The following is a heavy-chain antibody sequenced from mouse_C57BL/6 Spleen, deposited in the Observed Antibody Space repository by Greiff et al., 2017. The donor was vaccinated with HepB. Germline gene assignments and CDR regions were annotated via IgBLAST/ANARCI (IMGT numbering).Heavy chain of an antibody. Sequence: QVHVKQPGAELVKPGASVKVSCKASGYTFTSYWMHWVKQRPGQGLEWIGRIHPSDSDTNYNQKFKGKATLTVDKSSSTAYMQLSSLTSEDSAVYYCAIAGSSYGDYFDYWGQGTTLTVSS. V-gene: IGHV1-74*01. CDR1: GYTFTSYW. D-gene: IGHD1-1*01. CDR3: AIAGSSYGDYFDY. CDR2: IHPSDSDT. J-gene: IGHJ2*01.